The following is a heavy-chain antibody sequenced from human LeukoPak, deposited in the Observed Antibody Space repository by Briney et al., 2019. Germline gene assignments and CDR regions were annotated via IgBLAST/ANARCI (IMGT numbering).Heavy chain of an antibody. J-gene: IGHJ3*02. CDR3: ARGYYGSRSYNALDI. Sequence: GGSLRPSCAASGFTFDDYGMSWVRQAPGKGLEWVSGINWNGGSTGYADSVKGRFTISRDNAKNSLYLQMNSLRAEDTALYHCARGYYGSRSYNALDIWGQGTMVTVSS. CDR1: GFTFDDYG. D-gene: IGHD3-10*01. CDR2: INWNGGST. V-gene: IGHV3-20*01.